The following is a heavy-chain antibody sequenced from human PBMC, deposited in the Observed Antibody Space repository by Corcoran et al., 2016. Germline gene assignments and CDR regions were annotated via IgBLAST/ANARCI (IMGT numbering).Heavy chain of an antibody. CDR3: ARYGANSGYGSVGYYYGIDV. V-gene: IGHV3-48*04. Sequence: EVQLVESGGGLVQPGGSLRLSCAASGFTFSSYSMNWVRQAPGKGLEWVSYISSSSSTIYYADSVKGRFTISRDNAKNSLYLQMNSLRAEDTAVYYCARYGANSGYGSVGYYYGIDVWGQGTTVTVSS. D-gene: IGHD5-12*01. CDR2: ISSSSSTI. J-gene: IGHJ6*02. CDR1: GFTFSSYS.